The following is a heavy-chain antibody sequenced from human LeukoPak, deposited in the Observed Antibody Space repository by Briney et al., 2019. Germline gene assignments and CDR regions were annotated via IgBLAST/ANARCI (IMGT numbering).Heavy chain of an antibody. D-gene: IGHD3-22*01. Sequence: PSETLSLTCTVSGDSVTSYYWSWIRQPPGKGLEWIGYIYSGGTTIYNPSLKSRLTISRDTSKSQFSLKLSSVTAADMAVFYCAINSAGDSSGYDYWGQGTLVTVSS. J-gene: IGHJ4*02. CDR3: AINSAGDSSGYDY. CDR2: IYSGGTT. CDR1: GDSVTSYY. V-gene: IGHV4-59*08.